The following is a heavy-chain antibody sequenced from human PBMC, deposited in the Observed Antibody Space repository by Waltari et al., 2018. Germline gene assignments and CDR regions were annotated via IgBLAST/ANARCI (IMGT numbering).Heavy chain of an antibody. CDR2: VSYDGSNK. Sequence: QVQLVESGGGVVQPGRSLTLSCAASGFTFSSFAMHWVRQAPGKGLEWVAIVSYDGSNKYYAESVKGRFTISRDNSKNTLYLKMNSLRGEDTAVYYCAKDAVDQNYYDRTDLYSGMDGWGQGTTVTVSS. J-gene: IGHJ6*02. CDR1: GFTFSSFA. V-gene: IGHV3-30*18. D-gene: IGHD3-22*01. CDR3: AKDAVDQNYYDRTDLYSGMDG.